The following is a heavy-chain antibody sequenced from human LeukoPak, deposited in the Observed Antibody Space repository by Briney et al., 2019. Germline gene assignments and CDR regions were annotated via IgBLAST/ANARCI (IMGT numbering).Heavy chain of an antibody. V-gene: IGHV1-2*02. Sequence: ASVKVSCKASGYTFTGYYMHWVRQAPGQGLEWMGWINPNSGGTNYAQKFQGRVTMTRDTSISTAYMELSRLRSDDTAVYYCARSRSSSWDPFDYWGQGTLVIVSS. J-gene: IGHJ4*02. CDR3: ARSRSSSWDPFDY. D-gene: IGHD6-13*01. CDR1: GYTFTGYY. CDR2: INPNSGGT.